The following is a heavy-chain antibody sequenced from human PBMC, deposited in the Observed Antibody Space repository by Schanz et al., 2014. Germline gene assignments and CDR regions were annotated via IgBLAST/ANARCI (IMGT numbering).Heavy chain of an antibody. J-gene: IGHJ3*02. Sequence: QVQLQESGPGLVKPSETLSLTCTVSGVSIGGYYWSWIRQPPGKGLEWIGTIYHSGSTYYNPSLKSRLTISVDMSRTQFSLTRSSVTAADTAMYYCAKTNTLLHPWAFDIWGRGTMVTVSS. CDR2: IYHSGST. CDR1: GVSIGGYY. D-gene: IGHD2-8*01. V-gene: IGHV4-38-2*02. CDR3: AKTNTLLHPWAFDI.